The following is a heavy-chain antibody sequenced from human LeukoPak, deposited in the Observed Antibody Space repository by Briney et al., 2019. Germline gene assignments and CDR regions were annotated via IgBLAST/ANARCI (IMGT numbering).Heavy chain of an antibody. Sequence: ASVTVSCKASGYTFTGYDMHWVRQAPGQGLAWMGWINPNTGGTNYAQNFHGRVTLTRDTSLSTAYMELSSLRSDDTAVYYCARTPGAFDIWGQGTMVTVSS. CDR1: GYTFTGYD. V-gene: IGHV1-2*02. CDR2: INPNTGGT. J-gene: IGHJ3*02. CDR3: ARTPGAFDI. D-gene: IGHD2-15*01.